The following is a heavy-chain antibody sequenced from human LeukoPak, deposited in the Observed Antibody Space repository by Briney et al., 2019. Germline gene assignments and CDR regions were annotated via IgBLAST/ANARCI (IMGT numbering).Heavy chain of an antibody. V-gene: IGHV5-51*01. CDR2: IHPGRSDI. CDR1: GYGFTTYW. CDR3: TRREDRTGYSDY. Sequence: GESLKISCKTSGYGFTTYWIAWVRQMPGKGLEWMGIIHPGRSDIRYSPSFQGPVTISADKSISTAYLQWSSLEASDTAMYYCTRREDRTGYSDYWGQGTLVTVSS. J-gene: IGHJ4*02. D-gene: IGHD3-22*01.